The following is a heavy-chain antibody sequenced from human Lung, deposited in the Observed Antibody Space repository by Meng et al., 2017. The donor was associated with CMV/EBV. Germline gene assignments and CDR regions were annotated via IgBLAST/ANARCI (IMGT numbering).Heavy chain of an antibody. D-gene: IGHD5-24*01. V-gene: IGHV3-43*01. J-gene: IGHJ4*02. CDR2: ISRAGGTT. Sequence: GESLKISCAASGFTFDYYTMHWVRQAPGKGLEWVSLISRAGGTTYYADSVKGRFSISRDNSKNSLHLQLNSLRSEDTAFYYCAEDISFHGMAIPDKWGQGXLVTASS. CDR3: AEDISFHGMAIPDK. CDR1: GFTFDYYT.